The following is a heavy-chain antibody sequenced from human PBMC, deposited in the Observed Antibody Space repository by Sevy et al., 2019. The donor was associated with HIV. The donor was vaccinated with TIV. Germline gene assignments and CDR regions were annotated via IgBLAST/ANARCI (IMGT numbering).Heavy chain of an antibody. J-gene: IGHJ4*02. CDR2: ISSSSSTI. D-gene: IGHD3-16*01. Sequence: GGSLRLSCAASGFTFSSYSMNRVRQAPRKGLEWVSYISSSSSTIYYADSVKGRFTISRDNAKNSLYLQMNSLRDEDTAVYYCARLYYDYVWGSYPFKDFDYWGQGTLVTVSS. V-gene: IGHV3-48*02. CDR3: ARLYYDYVWGSYPFKDFDY. CDR1: GFTFSSYS.